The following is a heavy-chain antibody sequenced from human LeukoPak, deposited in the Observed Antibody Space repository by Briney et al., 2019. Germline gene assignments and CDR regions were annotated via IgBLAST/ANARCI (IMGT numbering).Heavy chain of an antibody. CDR1: IDSFSNYH. CDR2: VNDSGST. Sequence: SETLSLTCAVYIDSFSNYHWNWIRQTPAKGLEWIGEVNDSGSTNISPSLRSRAILSVDTSKNQYSLKLISVTVADTAIYYCARGQGATVPQVGKNWFDPWGQGTRVTVSS. CDR3: ARGQGATVPQVGKNWFDP. J-gene: IGHJ5*02. V-gene: IGHV4-34*04. D-gene: IGHD1-26*01.